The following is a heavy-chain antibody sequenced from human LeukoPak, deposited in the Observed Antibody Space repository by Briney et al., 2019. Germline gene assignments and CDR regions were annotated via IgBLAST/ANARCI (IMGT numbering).Heavy chain of an antibody. J-gene: IGHJ6*03. CDR2: MNPNSGNT. D-gene: IGHD3-10*01. CDR1: GYTFTNYD. CDR3: ARGEEYYYGSGSYISYMDV. V-gene: IGHV1-8*02. Sequence: GASVKVSCKASGYTFTNYDINWVRQATGQGLEWMGWMNPNSGNTGYAQKFQGRVTMTRNTSISTAYMELSSLRSEDTAVYYCARGEEYYYGSGSYISYMDVWGKGTTVTISS.